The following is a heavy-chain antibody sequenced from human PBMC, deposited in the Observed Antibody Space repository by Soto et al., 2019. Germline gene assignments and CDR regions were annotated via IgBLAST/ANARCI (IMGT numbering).Heavy chain of an antibody. Sequence: SVKVSCKASGGTFSNHVVNWVRQAPGQGLEWMGRIIPISGAANYAQKFQGRVTITADKSTSTSYMELSSLRSEDTAVYYCARDMTRTVVPYFDFWGQGTLVTVSS. D-gene: IGHD1-7*01. CDR2: IIPISGAA. J-gene: IGHJ4*02. CDR3: ARDMTRTVVPYFDF. CDR1: GGTFSNHV. V-gene: IGHV1-69*06.